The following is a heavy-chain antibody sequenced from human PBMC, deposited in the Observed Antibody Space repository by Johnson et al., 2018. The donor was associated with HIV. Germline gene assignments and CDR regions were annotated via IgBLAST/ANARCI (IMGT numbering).Heavy chain of an antibody. J-gene: IGHJ3*02. V-gene: IGHV3-11*04. D-gene: IGHD4-23*01. CDR2: LSSSGSTI. Sequence: QVQLVESGGGLVQPGGSLRLSCVASGFTFSDYYMSWIRQAPGKGLEWVSSLSSSGSTIYYADSVNGRFTLPRDNAKNSLYLQMTSLRAEDTAVYYCARSEVTAPSPPAGAFDIWGQGTMVTVSS. CDR3: ARSEVTAPSPPAGAFDI. CDR1: GFTFSDYY.